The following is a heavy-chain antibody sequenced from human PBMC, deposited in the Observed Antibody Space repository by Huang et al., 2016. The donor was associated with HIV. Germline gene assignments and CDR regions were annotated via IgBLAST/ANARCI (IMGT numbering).Heavy chain of an antibody. CDR2: IYYSGST. CDR1: GGSIRSDNYD. CDR3: ARLPGSITMIRGVITDPY. Sequence: QLQLQESGPGLVKPSETLSLTCTVSGGSIRSDNYDWGWIRQPPGKGLEWVGSIYYSGSTYYNPSLKSRVTITWDTYKNQFSLKMRSVTAADTAVYYCARLPGSITMIRGVITDPYWGQGTLVTVSS. J-gene: IGHJ4*02. D-gene: IGHD3-10*01. V-gene: IGHV4-39*01.